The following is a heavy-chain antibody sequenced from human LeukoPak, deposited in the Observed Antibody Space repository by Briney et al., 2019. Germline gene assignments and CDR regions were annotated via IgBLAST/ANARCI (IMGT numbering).Heavy chain of an antibody. CDR2: IYHSGST. V-gene: IGHV4-30-2*01. Sequence: KPSQTLSLTCAVSGGSISSGGYSWSWIKHPPGNGLEWIGYIYHSGSTYYNPSLKSRVTISVDRSKNQFSLKLSSVTAADTAVYYCARSGSNYYGSGSHYDYWGQGTLVTVSS. CDR3: ARSGSNYYGSGSHYDY. D-gene: IGHD3-10*01. CDR1: GGSISSGGYS. J-gene: IGHJ4*02.